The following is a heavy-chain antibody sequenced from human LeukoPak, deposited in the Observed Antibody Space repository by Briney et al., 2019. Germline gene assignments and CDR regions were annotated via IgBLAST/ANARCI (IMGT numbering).Heavy chain of an antibody. CDR2: IYYSGST. D-gene: IGHD3-9*01. V-gene: IGHV4-38-2*02. CDR1: GYSISSGYY. J-gene: IGHJ4*02. Sequence: PSETLSLTCTVSGYSISSGYYWGWIRQPPGKGLEWIGYIYYSGSTNYNPSLKSRVTISVDTSKNQFSLKLSSVTAADTAVYYCARGTGYDILTGYYSYYFDYWGQGTLVTVSS. CDR3: ARGTGYDILTGYYSYYFDY.